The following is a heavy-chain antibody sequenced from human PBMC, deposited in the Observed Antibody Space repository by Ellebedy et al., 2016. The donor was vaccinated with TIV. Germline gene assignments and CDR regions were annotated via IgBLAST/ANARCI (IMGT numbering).Heavy chain of an antibody. CDR2: FYYSGST. J-gene: IGHJ4*02. Sequence: LRLSXSVSGGSISSGDLYWSWIRQHPGKGLEWIGYFYYSGSTYYNPSLKSRVIISVDTSKNQFSLNLNSVTAADTAVYYCAGGRGYCRSGLCYGIDNWGQGALVTVSS. D-gene: IGHD2-15*01. V-gene: IGHV4-31*03. CDR1: GGSISSGDLY. CDR3: AGGRGYCRSGLCYGIDN.